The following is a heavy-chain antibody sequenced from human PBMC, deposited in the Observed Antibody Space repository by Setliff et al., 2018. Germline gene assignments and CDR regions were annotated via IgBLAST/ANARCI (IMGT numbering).Heavy chain of an antibody. J-gene: IGHJ6*02. Sequence: ASETLSLTCTVSGGSISSGSYYWSWIRQPAGKGLEWIGRIYTSGSTNYNPSLKSRVTISVDTSKNQFSLKLSSVTAADTAVYYCARGRGYSYGSTFHYYYGMDVWGQGTTVTVSS. CDR3: ARGRGYSYGSTFHYYYGMDV. D-gene: IGHD5-18*01. CDR2: IYTSGST. V-gene: IGHV4-61*02. CDR1: GGSISSGSYY.